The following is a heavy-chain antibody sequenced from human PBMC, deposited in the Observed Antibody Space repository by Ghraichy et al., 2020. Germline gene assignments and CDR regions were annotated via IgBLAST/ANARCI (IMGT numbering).Heavy chain of an antibody. CDR2: MNPNSGGT. CDR1: GYSFIAYY. J-gene: IGHJ6*02. CDR3: TRDRKLTSVTTNGLYGMDV. D-gene: IGHD1-1*01. Sequence: ASVKVSCKASGYSFIAYYILWVRQAPGRGLEWMGWMNPNSGGTNSAQTFQGRVIMTRDTSTSTAYMELSGLTSDDAAVYFCTRDRKLTSVTTNGLYGMDVWGQGTTVTVSS. V-gene: IGHV1-2*02.